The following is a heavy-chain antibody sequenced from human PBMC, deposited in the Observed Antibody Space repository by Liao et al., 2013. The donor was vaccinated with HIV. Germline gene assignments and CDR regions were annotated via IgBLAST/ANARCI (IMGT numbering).Heavy chain of an antibody. V-gene: IGHV4-4*07. Sequence: QMQLQESGPGLVKPSETLSLTCAVSGGSINNHYWNWIRQPAGRGLEWIGRIYSSGNTNSNPSLKSRVTMSVDTSKNQFSLQLTSVTAADTAIYYCARGGTTVTTSGYFDFWGQGTLVTVSS. CDR3: ARGGTTVTTSGYFDF. CDR1: GGSINNHY. CDR2: IYSSGNT. D-gene: IGHD4-17*01. J-gene: IGHJ4*02.